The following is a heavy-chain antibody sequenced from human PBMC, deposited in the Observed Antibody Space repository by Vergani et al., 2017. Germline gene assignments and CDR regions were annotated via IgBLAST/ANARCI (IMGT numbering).Heavy chain of an antibody. Sequence: QVQLVQSGAEVKKPGSSVKVSCKASGATFRSNTISWVRQVPGQGLEWMGRIIPVLGTANYAQKFQGRVTITADESTSTAYMELSSLRSEDTAVYYCRMVRGTRLDYWGQGTLVTVSS. D-gene: IGHD3-10*01. CDR1: GATFRSNT. J-gene: IGHJ4*02. CDR3: RMVRGTRLDY. V-gene: IGHV1-69*08. CDR2: IIPVLGTA.